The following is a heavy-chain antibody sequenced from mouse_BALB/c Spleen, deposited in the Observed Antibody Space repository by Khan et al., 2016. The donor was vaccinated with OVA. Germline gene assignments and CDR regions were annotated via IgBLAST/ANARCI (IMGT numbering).Heavy chain of an antibody. V-gene: IGHV2-6-7*01. Sequence: QMQLEESGPGLVAPSQNLSITCTVSGFSLTDYGVNWVRQPPGKGLEWLGMIWGDGSTDYNSALKSRLSISKDNSKSQVFVKMNSLQTEDTARFYCARELRLGGFAYWGRGSLVTVSA. CDR3: ARELRLGGFAY. CDR2: IWGDGST. J-gene: IGHJ3*01. D-gene: IGHD1-2*01. CDR1: GFSLTDYG.